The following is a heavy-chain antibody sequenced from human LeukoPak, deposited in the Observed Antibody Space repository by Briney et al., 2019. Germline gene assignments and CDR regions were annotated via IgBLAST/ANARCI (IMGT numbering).Heavy chain of an antibody. D-gene: IGHD6-13*01. V-gene: IGHV3-23*01. CDR2: ISAGGGTT. J-gene: IGHJ5*02. CDR3: ASIAAGPQGSWFDP. CDR1: GLTFTRYG. Sequence: GETLRLSCAASGLTFTRYGMTWVRQAPGKGLEWVSTISAGGGTTYYADSVRGRFTVSRDNSNDTLFLQMNSLRAEDTAVYYCASIAAGPQGSWFDPWGQGTLVTVSS.